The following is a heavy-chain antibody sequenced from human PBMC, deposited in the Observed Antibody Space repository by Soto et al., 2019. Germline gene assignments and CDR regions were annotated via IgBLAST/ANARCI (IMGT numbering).Heavy chain of an antibody. CDR1: GFTFSDYY. CDR3: FPSLRDYGMDV. CDR2: ISSSSSYT. Sequence: PGGSLRLSCAASGFTFSDYYMSWIRQAPGKGLEWVSYISSSSSYTNYADSVKGRFTVSRDNAKNSLYLQMNSLRAEDTAVYYCFPSLRDYGMDVWGQGTTVTVSS. J-gene: IGHJ6*02. V-gene: IGHV3-11*06. D-gene: IGHD3-9*01.